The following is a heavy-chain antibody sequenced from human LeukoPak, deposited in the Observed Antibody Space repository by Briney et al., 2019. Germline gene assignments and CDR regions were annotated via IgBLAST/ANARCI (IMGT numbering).Heavy chain of an antibody. CDR3: ARGSHGSGRNYFFD. V-gene: IGHV3-30*10. J-gene: IGHJ4*02. Sequence: PGKSLRLSCAASGFRFSDDQMHWVRQAPGKGLQWVALISYDGANKAYTDSVKGRFTISRDNSKNMVYLQMTSLRFEDTGVYYCARGSHGSGRNYFFDWGQGALITVSS. CDR1: GFRFSDDQ. D-gene: IGHD3-10*01. CDR2: ISYDGANK.